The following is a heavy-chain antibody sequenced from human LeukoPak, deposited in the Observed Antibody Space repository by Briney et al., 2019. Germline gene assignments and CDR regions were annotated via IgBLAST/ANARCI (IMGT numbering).Heavy chain of an antibody. CDR2: INSDGRST. CDR3: AHTVWSGNYFDY. V-gene: IGHV3-74*01. Sequence: GGSLRLSCAASGFTFSTSWMHWVRQVPGKWLVWVSRINSDGRSTDYADSVKGRFTISRDNTKNTLYLQMNSLRVEDTAVYYCAHTVWSGNYFDYWGQGTLVTVSS. J-gene: IGHJ4*02. CDR1: GFTFSTSW. D-gene: IGHD3-3*01.